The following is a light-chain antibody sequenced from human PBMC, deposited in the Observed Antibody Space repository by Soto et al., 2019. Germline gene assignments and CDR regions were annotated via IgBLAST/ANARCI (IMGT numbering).Light chain of an antibody. Sequence: QSVLTQPASVSGSPGQSITISCTGTSSDVGGYNYVSWYQQHPGKAPKLMIYEVSNRPSGVSNRFSGSKSGNTASLTISGLQAEDEADFYCCSYTTSSPHVVFGGGTKVTVL. CDR1: SSDVGGYNY. V-gene: IGLV2-14*01. J-gene: IGLJ2*01. CDR2: EVS. CDR3: CSYTTSSPHVV.